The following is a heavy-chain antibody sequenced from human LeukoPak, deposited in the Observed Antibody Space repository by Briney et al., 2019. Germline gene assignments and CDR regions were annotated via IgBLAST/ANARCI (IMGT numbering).Heavy chain of an antibody. V-gene: IGHV4-34*01. Sequence: SETLSLTCAVYGGSFSGYYWSWIRQPPGKGLEWIGEINHSGSTNYNPSLKSRVTISVDTSKNQFSLKLSSVTAADTAVYYCARAPPYCSSTSCFYSYGMDVWGQGTTVTVSS. J-gene: IGHJ6*02. CDR3: ARAPPYCSSTSCFYSYGMDV. D-gene: IGHD2-2*01. CDR2: INHSGST. CDR1: GGSFSGYY.